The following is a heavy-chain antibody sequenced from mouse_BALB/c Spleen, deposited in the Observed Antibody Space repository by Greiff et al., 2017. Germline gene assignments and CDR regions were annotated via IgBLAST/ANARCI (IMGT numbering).Heavy chain of an antibody. Sequence: EVQRVESGGGLVKPGGSLKLSCAASGFTFSDYYMYWVRQTPEKRLEWVATISDGGSYTYYPDSVKGRFTISRDNAKNNLYLQMSSLKSEDTAMYYCARGLLRRGFDYWGQGTTLTVSS. CDR2: ISDGGSYT. CDR1: GFTFSDYY. V-gene: IGHV5-4*02. J-gene: IGHJ2*01. D-gene: IGHD1-1*01. CDR3: ARGLLRRGFDY.